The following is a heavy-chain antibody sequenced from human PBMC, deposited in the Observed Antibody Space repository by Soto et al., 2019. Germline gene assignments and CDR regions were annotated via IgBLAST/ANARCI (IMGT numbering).Heavy chain of an antibody. V-gene: IGHV2-5*01. J-gene: IGHJ5*02. Sequence: QITLKESGPTLVKSTQTLTLTCTFSGFSLSSGGGAVGWIRQPPGKALEWLAIIYASGGTHYSPSLKTRLTINTDTSKHHVVLTITNMAPVDTATYYCGHRRDVATRCWFDPWGQGILVTVSS. D-gene: IGHD6-6*01. CDR2: IYASGGT. CDR1: GFSLSSGGGA. CDR3: GHRRDVATRCWFDP.